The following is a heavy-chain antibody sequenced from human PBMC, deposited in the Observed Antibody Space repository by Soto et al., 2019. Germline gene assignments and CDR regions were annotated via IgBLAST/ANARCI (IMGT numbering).Heavy chain of an antibody. Sequence: SVKVSCKASGGTFSSYAISWVRQAPGQGLEWMGGIIPIFGTANYAQKFQGRVTITADESTSTAYMELSSLRSEDTAVYYCARGSLERGSSWYGMDVWGQGTTVTVSS. V-gene: IGHV1-69*13. D-gene: IGHD6-13*01. CDR2: IIPIFGTA. CDR3: ARGSLERGSSWYGMDV. J-gene: IGHJ6*02. CDR1: GGTFSSYA.